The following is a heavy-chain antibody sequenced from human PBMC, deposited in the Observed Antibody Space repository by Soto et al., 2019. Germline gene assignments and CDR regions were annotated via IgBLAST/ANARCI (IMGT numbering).Heavy chain of an antibody. Sequence: QVQLQESGPGLVKPSGTLSLTCAVSGGSISSSNWWSWVRQPPGKGLEWIGEIYHSGSTNYNPSLKSRATRSVAKSKNQFPLKLSSVTAADTAVYYCARVCTTVTNWFDPWGQGTLVTVSS. CDR1: GGSISSSNW. J-gene: IGHJ5*02. CDR3: ARVCTTVTNWFDP. CDR2: IYHSGST. V-gene: IGHV4-4*02. D-gene: IGHD4-17*01.